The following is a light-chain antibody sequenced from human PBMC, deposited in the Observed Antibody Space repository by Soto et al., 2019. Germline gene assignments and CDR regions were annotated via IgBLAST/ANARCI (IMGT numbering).Light chain of an antibody. V-gene: IGKV3-15*01. J-gene: IGKJ1*01. Sequence: EIVLTQSPATRSLSPGERATLSCRASQSVNSGYLAWFQQKPGQVPGLLIYDASTRATGIPARFSGSGSGTEFTLTISSLPSEDFAFYYCQQFHYWWTFGQGTKVDIK. CDR2: DAS. CDR1: QSVNSGY. CDR3: QQFHYWWT.